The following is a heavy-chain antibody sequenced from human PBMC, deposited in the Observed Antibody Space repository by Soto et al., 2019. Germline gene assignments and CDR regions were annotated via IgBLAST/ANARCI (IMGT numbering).Heavy chain of an antibody. V-gene: IGHV3-23*01. Sequence: PGGSLRLSCAASGFTFSSYAMTWVRQAPGKGLEWVSAITSTGSSTYYVDSVKGRFTISRDNSKNTLYLQINSLRVEDTAIYYCAKGAEGYVVSSLDYWGQGTLVTVSS. D-gene: IGHD5-12*01. J-gene: IGHJ4*02. CDR1: GFTFSSYA. CDR2: ITSTGSST. CDR3: AKGAEGYVVSSLDY.